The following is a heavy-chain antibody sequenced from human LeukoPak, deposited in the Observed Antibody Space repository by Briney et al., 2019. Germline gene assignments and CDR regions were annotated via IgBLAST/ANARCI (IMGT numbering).Heavy chain of an antibody. J-gene: IGHJ4*02. Sequence: PGGSLRLSCAASGFTFSSYAMHWVRQAPGKGLEWVAVISYDGSNKYYADSVKGRFTISRDNSKNTLYLQMNSLRAEDTAVYYCAKKSAPDTAMVLELDYWGQGTLVTVSS. CDR3: AKKSAPDTAMVLELDY. CDR2: ISYDGSNK. V-gene: IGHV3-30*18. D-gene: IGHD5-18*01. CDR1: GFTFSSYA.